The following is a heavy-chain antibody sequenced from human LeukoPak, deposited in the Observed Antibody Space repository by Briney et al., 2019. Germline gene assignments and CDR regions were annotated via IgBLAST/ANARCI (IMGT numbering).Heavy chain of an antibody. CDR3: ARGFRDTAMFLDY. CDR1: GITFGSYE. D-gene: IGHD5-18*01. V-gene: IGHV3-48*03. CDR2: ISSSGGPI. J-gene: IGHJ4*02. Sequence: GSLRLSCVASGITFGSYEMNWVRQAPGKGLEWISCISSSGGPIYYADSVKGRFTISRDNAKNSLYLQMNSLRAEDTAVYYCARGFRDTAMFLDYWGQGTLVTVSS.